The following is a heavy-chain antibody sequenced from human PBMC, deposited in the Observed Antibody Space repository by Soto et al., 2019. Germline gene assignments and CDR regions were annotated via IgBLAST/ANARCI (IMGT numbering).Heavy chain of an antibody. Sequence: QVQLQESGPGLVKQSETLSLTCTVSGGTISSYYWTWIREPPGKGLELIGDIYASWGTNYNPSLKRRVTLSDDTSKNQVSLNLSAVTAADTAVYYCVSSIAEAGIFLDSWGQGTLVTVSS. D-gene: IGHD6-13*01. CDR1: GGTISSYY. J-gene: IGHJ4*02. CDR3: VSSIAEAGIFLDS. V-gene: IGHV4-4*08. CDR2: IYASWGT.